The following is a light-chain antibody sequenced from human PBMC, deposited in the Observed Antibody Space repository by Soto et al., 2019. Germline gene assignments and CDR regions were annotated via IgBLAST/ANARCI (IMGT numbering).Light chain of an antibody. CDR2: AAS. CDR3: QQSYSTPLT. J-gene: IGKJ4*01. Sequence: DIQMTHSPSTLSGSVGDRVTITCRASQSISSYLNWYQQQPGKAPQLLIYAASSFQSGVPSRFCSSGSGTDFTPPISSLQPEDFATYYCQQSYSTPLTFGGGTKVDIK. CDR1: QSISSY. V-gene: IGKV1-39*01.